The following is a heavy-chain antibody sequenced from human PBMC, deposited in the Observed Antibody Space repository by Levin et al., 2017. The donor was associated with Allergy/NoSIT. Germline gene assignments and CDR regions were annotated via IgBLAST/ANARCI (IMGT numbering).Heavy chain of an antibody. CDR3: ANNYGYDSSGYYPYYFDY. CDR2: ISGSGGST. V-gene: IGHV3-23*01. J-gene: IGHJ4*02. D-gene: IGHD3-22*01. CDR1: GFTFSSYA. Sequence: GGSLRLSCAASGFTFSSYAMSWVRQAPGKGLEWVSAISGSGGSTYYADSVKGRFTISRDNSKNTLYLQMNSLRAEDTAVYYCANNYGYDSSGYYPYYFDYWGQGTLVTVSS.